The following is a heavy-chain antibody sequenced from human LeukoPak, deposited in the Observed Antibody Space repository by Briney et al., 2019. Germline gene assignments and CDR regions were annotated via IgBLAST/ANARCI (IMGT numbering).Heavy chain of an antibody. D-gene: IGHD1-26*01. CDR2: ISSSSNTI. CDR1: GFTFSNAW. J-gene: IGHJ4*02. CDR3: AKDVGKWESLHFFDY. Sequence: PGGSLRLSCAASGFTFSNAWMNWVRQAPGKGLEWLSYISSSSNTIYYGDSVKGRFTISRDNAKNSLYLQMNSLRAEDTAVYYCAKDVGKWESLHFFDYWGQGTLVTVSS. V-gene: IGHV3-48*01.